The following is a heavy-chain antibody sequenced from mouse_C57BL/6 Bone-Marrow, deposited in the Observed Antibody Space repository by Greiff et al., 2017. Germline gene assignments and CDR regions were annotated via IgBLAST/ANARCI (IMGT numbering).Heavy chain of an antibody. J-gene: IGHJ3*01. CDR2: IDPEDGDT. CDR1: GFNIKDYY. V-gene: IGHV14-1*01. CDR3: TTNAYYSNPGGWFAY. D-gene: IGHD2-5*01. Sequence: EVQLQQSGAELVRPGASVKLSCTASGFNIKDYYMHWVKQRPEQGLEWIGRIDPEDGDTEYAPKFQGKATMTADTSSNTAYLQLSSLTSEDTAVYYCTTNAYYSNPGGWFAYWGQGTLVTVSA.